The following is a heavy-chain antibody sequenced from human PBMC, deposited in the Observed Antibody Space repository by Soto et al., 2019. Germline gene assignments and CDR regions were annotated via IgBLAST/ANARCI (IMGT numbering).Heavy chain of an antibody. D-gene: IGHD5-12*01. CDR3: TTASYGGYPYYYYGMDV. V-gene: IGHV3-15*01. Sequence: EVQLVESGGGLVKPGGSLRLSCAASGFTFSNAWMSWVRQAPGKGLEWVGRIKSKTDGGTTDYAAPVKGRFTISRDDSKNTLYLQMNSLKTDDTAVYYCTTASYGGYPYYYYGMDVWGQGTTVTVSS. J-gene: IGHJ6*02. CDR2: IKSKTDGGTT. CDR1: GFTFSNAW.